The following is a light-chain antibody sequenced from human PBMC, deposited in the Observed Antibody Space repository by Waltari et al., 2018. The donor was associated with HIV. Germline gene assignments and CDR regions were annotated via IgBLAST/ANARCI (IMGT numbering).Light chain of an antibody. Sequence: DIQLTQSPSFLSASVGDRVTITRRASQGIGSYLAWYQQKPAKAPQLLIYATSTLQSGVPSRFSGSGSGTVFTLTINSLQPKDCATNDCQHRNTYLYCFGRGTRLKI. V-gene: IGKV1-9*01. CDR3: QHRNTYLYC. J-gene: IGKJ2*03. CDR1: QGIGSY. CDR2: ATS.